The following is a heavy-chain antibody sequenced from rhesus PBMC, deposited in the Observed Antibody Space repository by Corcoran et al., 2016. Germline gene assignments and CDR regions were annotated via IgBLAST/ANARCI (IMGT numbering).Heavy chain of an antibody. D-gene: IGHD5-42*01. CDR3: ARVGSSWSEWDTVGTEWYFDL. Sequence: QVQLQESGPGLVKPSETLSLTCAVSGYSISSGYYWGWIRQPPGKGLEWIGSIYGSGGSNSLNPSLRRRVTLSVDPSKNRFSLKLSSVTAADTAVYYCARVGSSWSEWDTVGTEWYFDLWGPGTPITISS. V-gene: IGHV4S14*01. J-gene: IGHJ2*01. CDR2: IYGSGGSN. CDR1: GYSISSGYY.